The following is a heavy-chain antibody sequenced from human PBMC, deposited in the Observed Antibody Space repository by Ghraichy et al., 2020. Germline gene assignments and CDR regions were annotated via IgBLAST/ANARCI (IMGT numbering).Heavy chain of an antibody. Sequence: ASVKVSCKASGYTFTSYDINWVRQATGQGLEWMGWMNPNSGNTGYAQKFQGRVTMTRNTSISTAYMELSSLRSEDTAVYYCARVLGRTTTLLWGYWGQGTLVTVSS. V-gene: IGHV1-8*01. CDR1: GYTFTSYD. CDR2: MNPNSGNT. CDR3: ARVLGRTTTLLWGY. J-gene: IGHJ4*02. D-gene: IGHD1-7*01.